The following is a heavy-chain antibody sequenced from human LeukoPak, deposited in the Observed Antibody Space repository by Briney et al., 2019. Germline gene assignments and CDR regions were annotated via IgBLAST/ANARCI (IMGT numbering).Heavy chain of an antibody. CDR2: ISSSSSYI. J-gene: IGHJ5*02. Sequence: PGGSLRLSCAASGFTFSSYSMNWVRQAPGKGLEWVSSISSSSSYIYYADSVKGRFTISRDNAKNSLYLQMNSLRAEDTAVYYCARSRDSSSSSWFDPWGQGTLVTVSS. CDR1: GFTFSSYS. V-gene: IGHV3-21*01. D-gene: IGHD6-13*01. CDR3: ARSRDSSSSSWFDP.